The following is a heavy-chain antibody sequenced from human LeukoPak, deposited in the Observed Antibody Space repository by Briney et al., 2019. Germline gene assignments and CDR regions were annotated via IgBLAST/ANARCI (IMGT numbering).Heavy chain of an antibody. CDR2: IKQDGSEK. D-gene: IGHD4-17*01. CDR3: ARSGPYGDSVY. CDR1: GFTFSRYW. Sequence: GGSLRLSCAASGFTFSRYWMSWVRQAPGKGPEWVANIKQDGSEKYYVDSVKGRFTISRDNAKNSLYLEMNSLRAEDTAVYYCARSGPYGDSVYWGHGTLVTVSS. J-gene: IGHJ4*01. V-gene: IGHV3-7*01.